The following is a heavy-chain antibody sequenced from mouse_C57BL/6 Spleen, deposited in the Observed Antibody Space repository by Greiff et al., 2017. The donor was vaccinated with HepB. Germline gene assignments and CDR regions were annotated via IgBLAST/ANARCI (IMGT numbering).Heavy chain of an antibody. J-gene: IGHJ4*01. Sequence: EVQVVESGEGLVKPGGSLKLSCAASGFTFSSYAMSWVRQTPEKRLEWVAYISSGGDYIYYADTVKGRFTISRDNARNTLYLQMSSLKSEDTAMYYCTRERSYGNYDAMDYWGQGTSVTVSS. CDR3: TRERSYGNYDAMDY. V-gene: IGHV5-9-1*02. CDR2: ISSGGDYI. D-gene: IGHD2-1*01. CDR1: GFTFSSYA.